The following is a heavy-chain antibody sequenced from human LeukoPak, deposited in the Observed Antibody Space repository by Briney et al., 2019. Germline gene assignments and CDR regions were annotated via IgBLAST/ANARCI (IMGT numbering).Heavy chain of an antibody. CDR3: ARDAYYYDSSGYSTFDY. V-gene: IGHV4-39*07. D-gene: IGHD3-22*01. J-gene: IGHJ4*02. CDR1: GGSISSSSYY. CDR2: IYYSGST. Sequence: SETLSLTCTVSGGSISSSSYYWGWIRQPPGKGLEWIGSIYYSGSTYYNPSLKSRVTISVDTSKNQFSLKLSSVTAADTAVYYCARDAYYYDSSGYSTFDYWGQGTLVTVSS.